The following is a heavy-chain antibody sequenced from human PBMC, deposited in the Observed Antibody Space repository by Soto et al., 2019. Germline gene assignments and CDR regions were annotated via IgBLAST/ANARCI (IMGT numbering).Heavy chain of an antibody. CDR3: ARERSGSSDY. CDR1: GFTCSFCA. V-gene: IGHV3-23*01. Sequence: EVQLLESGGGLVQPGGSLRLSCAASGFTCSFCAMNWVRQAPGKGLEWVSSIRGSGGDTYYADSVRGRFTISRDNSKNTLYLQMNSLRVEDTAVYYCARERSGSSDYWGQGTLVTVSS. D-gene: IGHD1-26*01. J-gene: IGHJ4*02. CDR2: IRGSGGDT.